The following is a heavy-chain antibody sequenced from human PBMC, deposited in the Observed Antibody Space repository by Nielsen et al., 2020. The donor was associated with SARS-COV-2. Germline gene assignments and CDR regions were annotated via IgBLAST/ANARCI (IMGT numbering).Heavy chain of an antibody. CDR2: IYYDGVDS. D-gene: IGHD3-3*01. CDR3: ARDRVLRFLEWSPSSDYGMDV. Sequence: GESLKISCAASGFTFSASGMHWVRQSPGKGLEWVAFIYYDGVDSYYADSVRGRFTISRDNSKNTLYLQMNSLRAEDTAVYYCARDRVLRFLEWSPSSDYGMDVWGQGTTVTVSS. CDR1: GFTFSASG. J-gene: IGHJ6*02. V-gene: IGHV3-33*01.